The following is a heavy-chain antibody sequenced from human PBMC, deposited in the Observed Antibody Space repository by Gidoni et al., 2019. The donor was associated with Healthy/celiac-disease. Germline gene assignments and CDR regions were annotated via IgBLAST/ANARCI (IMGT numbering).Heavy chain of an antibody. J-gene: IGHJ5*02. D-gene: IGHD3-3*01. V-gene: IGHV4-39*01. Sequence: SGSTYYNPSLKSRVTISVDTSKNQFSLKVRSVTAADTAVYYCALDLYDFWSGYYMNWFDPWGQGTLVTVSS. CDR3: ALDLYDFWSGYYMNWFDP. CDR2: SGST.